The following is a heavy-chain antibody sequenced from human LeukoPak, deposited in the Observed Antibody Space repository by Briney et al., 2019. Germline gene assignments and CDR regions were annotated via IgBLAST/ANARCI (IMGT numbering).Heavy chain of an antibody. CDR2: INPNSGGT. J-gene: IGHJ6*03. CDR1: GSTFTDYY. V-gene: IGHV1-2*02. Sequence: ASVKVSCKASGSTFTDYYMHWVRQAPGQGLEWMGWINPNSGGTNYAQKFQGRVTMTRDTSISTAYMELSRLRSDDTAVYYCAREGLREYYMDVWGKGTTVTISS. CDR3: AREGLREYYMDV.